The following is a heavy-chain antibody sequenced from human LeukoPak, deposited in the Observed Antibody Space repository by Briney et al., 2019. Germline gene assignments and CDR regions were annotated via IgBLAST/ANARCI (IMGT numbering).Heavy chain of an antibody. Sequence: GASVKVSCKASGDTFSKYGISWVRQAPGQGLGWMGRIIPILEGIDYAQKFQGRVSITADKSTSTAYMEVSSLKSEDTAVYYCARESLSATPIFDFWGRGTLVTVSS. V-gene: IGHV1-69*04. CDR2: IIPILEGI. CDR1: GDTFSKYG. CDR3: ARESLSATPIFDF. J-gene: IGHJ4*02. D-gene: IGHD5-12*01.